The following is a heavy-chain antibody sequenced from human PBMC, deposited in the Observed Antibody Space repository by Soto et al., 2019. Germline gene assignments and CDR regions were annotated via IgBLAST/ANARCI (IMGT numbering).Heavy chain of an antibody. Sequence: GGSLRLSCAASGFTLRTYTMNWVRQAPGKGLEWVSSISISSSDRCYADSVRGRFTISRDNAKNALYLQMNSLRADDTAVYFCVRGMNPLFGGQGTLVTVSS. CDR2: ISISSSDR. CDR3: VRGMNPLF. V-gene: IGHV3-21*06. CDR1: GFTLRTYT. J-gene: IGHJ4*01.